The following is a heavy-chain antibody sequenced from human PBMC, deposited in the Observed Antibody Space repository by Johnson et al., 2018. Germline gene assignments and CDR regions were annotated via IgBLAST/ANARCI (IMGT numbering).Heavy chain of an antibody. CDR3: ARSEPRETRDAFDI. CDR2: ISSSSSYI. Sequence: EVQLVESGGGLVRPGGSLRLSCAASRFTFSSYTMNWVRQAPGKGLEWVSSISSSSSYISYADSVKGRFTISRDNAKNSLSLQMNSLRAEDTAVYYCARSEPRETRDAFDIWGQGTMVTVSS. D-gene: IGHD1-14*01. CDR1: RFTFSSYT. V-gene: IGHV3-21*01. J-gene: IGHJ3*02.